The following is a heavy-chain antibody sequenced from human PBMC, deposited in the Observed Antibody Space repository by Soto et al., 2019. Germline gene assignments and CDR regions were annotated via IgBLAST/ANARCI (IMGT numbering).Heavy chain of an antibody. CDR3: AKARDIASRRFDY. CDR2: ISGSGGST. CDR1: GFTFSSYA. V-gene: IGHV3-23*01. D-gene: IGHD2-15*01. Sequence: EVQLLESGGGFVQPGVSLSLSCAASGFTFSSYAMSWVRQAPGKGLEWVSAISGSGGSTYYADSVTGRFTISRDSSKNTLYRQMNSLTAEDTAVYYCAKARDIASRRFDYWGQGTLVTVSS. J-gene: IGHJ4*02.